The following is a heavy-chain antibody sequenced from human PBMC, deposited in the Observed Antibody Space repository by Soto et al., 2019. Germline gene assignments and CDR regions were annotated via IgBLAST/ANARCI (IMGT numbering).Heavy chain of an antibody. CDR1: GGSISSYY. J-gene: IGHJ3*02. CDR3: ARHTNYYGSGNNNAFDI. V-gene: IGHV4-59*08. CDR2: IYYSGST. D-gene: IGHD3-10*01. Sequence: SETLSLTCTVAGGSISSYYWSWIRQPPGKGLEWIGYIYYSGSTNYNPSLKSRVTISVDTSKNQFSLKLSSVTAADTAVYYCARHTNYYGSGNNNAFDIWGQGTMVTVS.